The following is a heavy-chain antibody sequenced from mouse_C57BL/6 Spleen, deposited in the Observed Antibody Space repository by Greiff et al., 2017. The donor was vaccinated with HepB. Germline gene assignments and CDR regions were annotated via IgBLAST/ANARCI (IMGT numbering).Heavy chain of an antibody. D-gene: IGHD3-2*02. CDR3: ARWVDSSGYVGFAY. Sequence: QVQLQQSGAELVRPGASVKLSCKASGYTFTDYYINWVKQRPGQGLEWIARIYPGSGNTYYNEKFKGKATLTAEKSSSTAYMQLSSLTSEDSAVYFCARWVDSSGYVGFAYWGQGTLVTVSA. J-gene: IGHJ3*01. V-gene: IGHV1-76*01. CDR1: GYTFTDYY. CDR2: IYPGSGNT.